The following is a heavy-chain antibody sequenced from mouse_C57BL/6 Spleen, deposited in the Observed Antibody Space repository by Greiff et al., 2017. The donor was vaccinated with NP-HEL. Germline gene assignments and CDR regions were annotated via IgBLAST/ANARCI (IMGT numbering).Heavy chain of an antibody. CDR2: INPNNGGT. V-gene: IGHV1-22*01. J-gene: IGHJ1*02. CDR3: AKSGTAHWYFDV. D-gene: IGHD4-1*01. Sequence: EVQLQESGPELVKPGASVKMSCKASGYTFTDYNMHWVKQSHGKSLEWIGYINPNNGGTSYNQKFKGKATLTVNKSSSTVYMELRSLTSEDSAVYYCAKSGTAHWYFDVWGTGTTVTVSS. CDR1: GYTFTDYN.